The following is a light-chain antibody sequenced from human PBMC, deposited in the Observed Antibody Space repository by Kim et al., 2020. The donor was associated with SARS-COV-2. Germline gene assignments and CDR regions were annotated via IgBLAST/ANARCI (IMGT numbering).Light chain of an antibody. CDR3: QQVNTYPYT. CDR2: SAA. CDR1: QAVASY. J-gene: IGKJ2*01. V-gene: IGKV1-9*01. Sequence: SASVGDRVTSTCRASQAVASYLAWYQQKPGKAPKLLIYSAATVQTGVPARFRGSRSGTEFTLTISSLQPEDFAIYYCQQVNTYPYTFGQGTKLEI.